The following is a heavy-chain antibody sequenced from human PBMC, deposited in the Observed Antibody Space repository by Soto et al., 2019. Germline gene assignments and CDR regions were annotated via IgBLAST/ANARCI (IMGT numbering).Heavy chain of an antibody. J-gene: IGHJ4*02. V-gene: IGHV3-23*01. D-gene: IGHD3-10*01. CDR3: ATSWFDFLYHFDY. Sequence: EVQLLDSGGGLVQPGGSLRLSCAASGFIFKHYAMNWIRQAPGKGLEWVSSVSGSGDKTYYADSVKGRFTISRDNSKNTLYLDMSSLRAEDTAIYYCATSWFDFLYHFDYWGQGALGIVSS. CDR1: GFIFKHYA. CDR2: VSGSGDKT.